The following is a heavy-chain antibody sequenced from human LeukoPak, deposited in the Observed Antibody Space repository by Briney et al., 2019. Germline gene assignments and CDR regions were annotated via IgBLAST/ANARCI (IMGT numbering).Heavy chain of an antibody. Sequence: SVKVSCKASGGTFSSYAISWVRQAPGQGLEWMGGIIPIFGTANYAQKFQGRVTITADESTSTAYMELSSLRSEDTAVYYCARTLWFGELLNYFDYWGQGTLVTVSS. J-gene: IGHJ4*02. V-gene: IGHV1-69*13. D-gene: IGHD3-10*01. CDR3: ARTLWFGELLNYFDY. CDR1: GGTFSSYA. CDR2: IIPIFGTA.